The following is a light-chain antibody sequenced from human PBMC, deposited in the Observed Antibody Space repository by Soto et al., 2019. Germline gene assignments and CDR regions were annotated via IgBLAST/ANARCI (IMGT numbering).Light chain of an antibody. J-gene: IGKJ4*01. CDR2: DAS. V-gene: IGKV3-11*01. Sequence: EIVLTQSPATLSLSPGERATLSCRASQSVSSYLAWYQQKPCQAPRLLIYDASNRATGIPARFSGSGSGTDFTLTISSLEPEDCAVYYCQQRSNWTTFGGGTKVEIK. CDR1: QSVSSY. CDR3: QQRSNWTT.